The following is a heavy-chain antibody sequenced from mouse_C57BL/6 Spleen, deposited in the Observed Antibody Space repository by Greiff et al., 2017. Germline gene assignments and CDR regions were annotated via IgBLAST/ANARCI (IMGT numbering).Heavy chain of an antibody. CDR3: ARSTTVAMDY. D-gene: IGHD1-1*01. CDR2: IDPSDSYT. V-gene: IGHV1-50*01. Sequence: VQLQQPGAELVKPGASVKLSCKASGYTFTSYWMQWVKQRPGQGLEWIGEIDPSDSYTNYNQKFKGKATLTVDTSSSTAYMQLSSLTSEDSAVYYCARSTTVAMDYWGQGTSVTVSS. CDR1: GYTFTSYW. J-gene: IGHJ4*01.